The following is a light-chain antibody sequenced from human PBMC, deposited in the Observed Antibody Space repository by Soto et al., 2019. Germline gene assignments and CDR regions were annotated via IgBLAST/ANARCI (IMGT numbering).Light chain of an antibody. CDR1: SSNIGSNT. CDR3: AAWDDSLNGHWV. Sequence: QSVLTQLPSASGTAGQRVTISCSGSSSNIGSNTVNWYQQLPGTAPKLLIYSNGQRPSGVPYRFSGSKSGTSASLAISGLQSEDEADYYCAAWDDSLNGHWVFGGGTKLTVL. J-gene: IGLJ3*02. V-gene: IGLV1-44*01. CDR2: SNG.